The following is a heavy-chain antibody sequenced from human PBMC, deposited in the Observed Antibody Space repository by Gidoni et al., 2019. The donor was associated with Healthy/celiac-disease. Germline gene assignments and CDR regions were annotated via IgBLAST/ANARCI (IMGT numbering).Heavy chain of an antibody. CDR1: GGTFSSYT. V-gene: IGHV1-69*02. D-gene: IGHD3-10*01. CDR2: IIPILGIA. CDR3: ARGEGGTMVRGVANY. Sequence: QVQLVQSGAEVKKPGSSVKVSCKASGGTFSSYTISWVRQAPGQGLEWMGRIIPILGIANYAQKFQGRVTITADKSTSTAYMELSSLRSEDTAVYYCARGEGGTMVRGVANYWGQGTLVTVSS. J-gene: IGHJ4*02.